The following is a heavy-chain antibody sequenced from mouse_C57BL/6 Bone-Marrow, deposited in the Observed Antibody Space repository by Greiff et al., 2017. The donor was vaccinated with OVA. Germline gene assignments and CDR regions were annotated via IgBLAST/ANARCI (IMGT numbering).Heavy chain of an antibody. D-gene: IGHD2-5*01. CDR2: IDPENGDT. CDR3: TKHSNYDAY. J-gene: IGHJ3*01. Sequence: VQLKESGAELVRPGASVKLSCTASGFNIKDDYMHWVKQRPEQGLEWIGWIDPENGDTEYASKFQGKATITADTSSNTAYLQLSSLTSEDTAVYYCTKHSNYDAYWGQGTLVIVSA. CDR1: GFNIKDDY. V-gene: IGHV14-4*01.